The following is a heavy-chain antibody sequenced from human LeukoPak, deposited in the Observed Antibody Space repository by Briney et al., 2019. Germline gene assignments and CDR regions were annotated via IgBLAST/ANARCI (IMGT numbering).Heavy chain of an antibody. CDR2: IYSGGST. Sequence: GGSLRLSCAASGFTVSSNYTSWVRQAPGKGLEWVSVIYSGGSTYYADSVKGRFTISRHNSKNTLYLQMNSLRAEDTAVYYCARSLRWSTRSIYFDYWGQGTLVTVSS. D-gene: IGHD4-23*01. V-gene: IGHV3-53*04. CDR3: ARSLRWSTRSIYFDY. J-gene: IGHJ4*02. CDR1: GFTVSSNY.